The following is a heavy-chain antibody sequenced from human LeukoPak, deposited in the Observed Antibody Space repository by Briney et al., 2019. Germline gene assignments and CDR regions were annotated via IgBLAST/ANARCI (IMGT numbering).Heavy chain of an antibody. CDR3: ARVTLPGTEDY. V-gene: IGHV3-7*01. CDR2: IKQDGSEK. Sequence: HPGGSLRLSCAATGFTFSSYWMSWVRQAPGKGLEWVANIKQDGSEKYYVDSVKGRFTISRDNAKNSLYLQMNSLRVEDTAVYNCARVTLPGTEDYWGQGTLVTVSS. J-gene: IGHJ4*02. CDR1: GFTFSSYW.